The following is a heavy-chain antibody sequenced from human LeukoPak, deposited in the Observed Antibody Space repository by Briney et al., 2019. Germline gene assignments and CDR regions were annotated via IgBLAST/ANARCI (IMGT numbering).Heavy chain of an antibody. D-gene: IGHD4-17*01. Sequence: GGSLRLSSAASGFTFSDYYMSWIRQAPGKGLEWVSYISSSSSYTNYADSVKGRFTISRDNAKNSLYLQMNSLRAEDTAVYYCARVGLIGDYVDYWGQGTLVTVSS. CDR3: ARVGLIGDYVDY. J-gene: IGHJ4*02. CDR1: GFTFSDYY. V-gene: IGHV3-11*06. CDR2: ISSSSSYT.